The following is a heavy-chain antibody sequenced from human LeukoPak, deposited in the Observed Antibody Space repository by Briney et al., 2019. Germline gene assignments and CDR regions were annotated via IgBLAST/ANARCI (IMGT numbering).Heavy chain of an antibody. Sequence: SETLSLTCAVSGGSISSSNWWSWVRQPPGKGLEWIGEVYHSGSTNYNSSLKSRVTISLDKSKNQLSLKLSSVTAADTAVYYCARDYYHDTSGSYWYFDLWGRGTLVTVSS. D-gene: IGHD3-22*01. CDR2: VYHSGST. CDR3: ARDYYHDTSGSYWYFDL. J-gene: IGHJ2*01. CDR1: GGSISSSNW. V-gene: IGHV4-4*02.